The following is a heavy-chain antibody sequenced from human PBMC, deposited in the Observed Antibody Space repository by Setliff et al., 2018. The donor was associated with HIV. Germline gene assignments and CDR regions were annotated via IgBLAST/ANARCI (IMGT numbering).Heavy chain of an antibody. D-gene: IGHD6-19*01. CDR2: ISSSSSYI. CDR1: GFTFSSYS. V-gene: IGHV3-21*01. CDR3: ARYALAVPGYHNAFDI. J-gene: IGHJ3*02. Sequence: PGGSLRLSCAASGFTFSSYSMNWVRQAPGKGLEWVSSISSSSSYIYYVDSVEGRFTISRDNADNSLYLQMNSLRAEDTAVYYCARYALAVPGYHNAFDIWGQGTMVTVSS.